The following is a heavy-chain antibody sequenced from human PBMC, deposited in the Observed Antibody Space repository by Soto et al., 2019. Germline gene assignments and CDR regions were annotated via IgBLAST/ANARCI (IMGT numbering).Heavy chain of an antibody. CDR3: ARGPETHCSSTSCYWTADNWFDP. CDR2: INPNSGGT. V-gene: IGHV1-2*04. CDR1: GYTFTGYY. J-gene: IGHJ5*02. D-gene: IGHD2-2*01. Sequence: ASVKVSCKASGYTFTGYYMHWVRQAPGQGLEWMGWINPNSGGTNYAQKFQGWVTMTRATSISTAYMELSRLRSDDTAVNSCARGPETHCSSTSCYWTADNWFDPWGQGTLVTVSS.